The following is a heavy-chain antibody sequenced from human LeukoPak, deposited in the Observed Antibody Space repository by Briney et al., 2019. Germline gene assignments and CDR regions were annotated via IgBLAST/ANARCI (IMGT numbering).Heavy chain of an antibody. Sequence: PSETLSLTCAVSGHFISNGYYWGWIRQPPGKGLEWIGSIYHSGTTFYNPSLKSRLSILVDTSNNHFSLTLRSVTAEDTAVYYCARQGGGFWSGSYPFDYWGQGTLVAVSS. J-gene: IGHJ4*02. V-gene: IGHV4-38-2*01. CDR2: IYHSGTT. CDR3: ARQGGGFWSGSYPFDY. CDR1: GHFISNGYY. D-gene: IGHD3-3*01.